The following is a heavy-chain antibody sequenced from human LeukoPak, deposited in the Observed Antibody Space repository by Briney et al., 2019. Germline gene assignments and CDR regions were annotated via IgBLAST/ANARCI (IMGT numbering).Heavy chain of an antibody. CDR1: GFTFSRNW. V-gene: IGHV3-74*01. Sequence: GGFLRLSCAATGFTFSRNWMHWVRQAPGKGPVWVSRINSDGSSTSHADSVKGRFTISRDNAKNTLYLQMSSLRVEDTAMYYCTRGDDHNAFDHWGQGTPVTVSS. D-gene: IGHD1-1*01. J-gene: IGHJ4*02. CDR3: TRGDDHNAFDH. CDR2: INSDGSST.